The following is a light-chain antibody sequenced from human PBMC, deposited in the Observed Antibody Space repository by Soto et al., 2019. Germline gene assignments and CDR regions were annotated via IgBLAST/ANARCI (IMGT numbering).Light chain of an antibody. CDR2: DVT. CDR1: SSDIGNYDR. J-gene: IGLJ3*02. Sequence: QSALTQPPFVSGSPGQSVTISCTGTSSDIGNYDRVSWYQQPPGTAPKLMISDVTNRPSGVPDRFSGSKSGDTASLTISGLQSEDEADYYCSSYTSSDTWVFGGGTQLTVL. V-gene: IGLV2-18*02. CDR3: SSYTSSDTWV.